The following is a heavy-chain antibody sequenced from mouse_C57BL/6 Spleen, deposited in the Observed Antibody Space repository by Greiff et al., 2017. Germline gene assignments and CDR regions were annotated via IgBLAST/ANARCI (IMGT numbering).Heavy chain of an antibody. Sequence: EVQLQESGPGLVKPSQSLSLTCSVTGYSITSGYYWNWIRQFPGNKLEWMGYISYDGSNNYNPSLKNRISITRDTSKNHFFLKLNSVTTEDTATYYCARDGKRAMDYWGQGTSVTVSS. CDR2: ISYDGSN. CDR3: ARDGKRAMDY. V-gene: IGHV3-6*01. D-gene: IGHD2-1*01. J-gene: IGHJ4*01. CDR1: GYSITSGYY.